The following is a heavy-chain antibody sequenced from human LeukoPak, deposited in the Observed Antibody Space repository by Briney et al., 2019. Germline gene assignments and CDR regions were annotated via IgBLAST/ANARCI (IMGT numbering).Heavy chain of an antibody. V-gene: IGHV3-30*03. Sequence: GGSLRLSCAASGFTFSSYGMHWVRQAPGKGLEWVAVITYDGSNKYYADSVKGRFTISRDNSKNTLYLQMNSLRAEDTAVYYCARDVNYYGSGSYFYYWGQGTLVTVSS. CDR3: ARDVNYYGSGSYFYY. CDR1: GFTFSSYG. J-gene: IGHJ4*02. CDR2: ITYDGSNK. D-gene: IGHD3-10*01.